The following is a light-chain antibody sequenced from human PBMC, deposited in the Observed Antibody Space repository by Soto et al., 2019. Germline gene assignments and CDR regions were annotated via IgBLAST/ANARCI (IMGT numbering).Light chain of an antibody. CDR3: EQYKSWPYT. CDR1: QSVSDK. CDR2: GAS. Sequence: EIVMTQSPATLSVSPGERATLSCRASQSVSDKSAWYQQKPGQAPRLLIFGASTRATGIPARFSGSGSETEFTLTISSLQSEDFAVYYCEQYKSWPYTFGQGTKLEI. J-gene: IGKJ2*01. V-gene: IGKV3-15*01.